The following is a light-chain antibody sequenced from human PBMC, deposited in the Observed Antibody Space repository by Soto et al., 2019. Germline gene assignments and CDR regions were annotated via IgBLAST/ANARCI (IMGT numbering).Light chain of an antibody. Sequence: EIVMTQSPSTLSASLGEGATLTCRASQGIRTNLGWYQQKPGQAPRLLIYGASTIETGIPSRFSGSGSGTEFTLTISSLQSEDFATYYCHKYNLCPRTFGPGTKVDI. CDR3: HKYNLCPRT. J-gene: IGKJ3*01. CDR1: QGIRTN. V-gene: IGKV3-15*01. CDR2: GAS.